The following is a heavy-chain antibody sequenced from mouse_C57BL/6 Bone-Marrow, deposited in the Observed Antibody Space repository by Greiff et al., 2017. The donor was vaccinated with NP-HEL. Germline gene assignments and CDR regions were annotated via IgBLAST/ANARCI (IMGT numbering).Heavy chain of an antibody. CDR3: ARERGHYYGDYYAMDY. D-gene: IGHD1-1*01. J-gene: IGHJ4*01. CDR1: GYSFTGYY. CDR2: INPSTGGT. V-gene: IGHV1-42*01. Sequence: EVKLMESGPELVKPGASVKISCKASGYSFTGYYMNWVKQSPEKSLEWIGEINPSTGGTTYNQKFKAKATLTVDKSSSTAYMQLKSLTSEDSAVYYCARERGHYYGDYYAMDYWGQGTSVTVSS.